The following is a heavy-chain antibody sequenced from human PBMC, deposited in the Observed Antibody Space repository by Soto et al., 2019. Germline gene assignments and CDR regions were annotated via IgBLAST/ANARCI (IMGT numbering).Heavy chain of an antibody. J-gene: IGHJ4*02. CDR1: GVSISSGGYY. Sequence: PSETLSLTCTVSGVSISSGGYYWSWNRQRPGNGLEWIAYIYSNGDTYSNPSLKSRLSIPENTSKNQFSLRLSSVTAADTAVYFCAREDRTIAARALDYWGQGTLVTVSS. CDR3: AREDRTIAARALDY. V-gene: IGHV4-31*03. CDR2: IYSNGDT. D-gene: IGHD6-6*01.